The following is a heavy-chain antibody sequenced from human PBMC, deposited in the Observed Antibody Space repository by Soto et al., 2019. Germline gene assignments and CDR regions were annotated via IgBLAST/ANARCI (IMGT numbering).Heavy chain of an antibody. CDR2: IIPIFGTA. J-gene: IGHJ6*04. D-gene: IGHD3-22*01. CDR1: GGTFSSYA. CDR3: ASYYDSSGYYGFYYYYGTDV. V-gene: IGHV1-69*13. Sequence: GVSLKVSCKSSGGTFSSYAISWVRQAPGKGLEWMGGIIPIFGTANYAQKFQGRVTITADESTSTAYMELSSLRSEDTAVYYCASYYDSSGYYGFYYYYGTDVWGKGTTVTVSS.